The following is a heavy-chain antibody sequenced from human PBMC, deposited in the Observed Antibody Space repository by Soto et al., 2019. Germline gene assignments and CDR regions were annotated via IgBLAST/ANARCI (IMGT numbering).Heavy chain of an antibody. CDR2: ISAYNGNT. CDR3: ATHYYGSGSPYYYYYGMDV. CDR1: GYTFTSYG. V-gene: IGHV1-18*01. Sequence: ASVKVSCKASGYTFTSYGISWVRQAPGQGLEWMGWISAYNGNTNYAQKLQGRVTMTTDTSTSTAYMELRSLRSDDTAVYYCATHYYGSGSPYYYYYGMDVWGQGTTVTVSS. D-gene: IGHD3-10*01. J-gene: IGHJ6*02.